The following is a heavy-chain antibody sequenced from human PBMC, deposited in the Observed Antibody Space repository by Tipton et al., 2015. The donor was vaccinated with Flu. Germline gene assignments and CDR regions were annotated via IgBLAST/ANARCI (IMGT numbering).Heavy chain of an antibody. CDR3: ARDSRSSNPWYFDL. V-gene: IGHV4-4*07. J-gene: IGHJ2*01. Sequence: TLSLTCTFSGDSISDYYWSWIRQSAGKGLEWIGRIHPSGNTNYNPSLKSRLTMSIDTSKNQFSLRLSFVTAADTAVYYCARDSRSSNPWYFDLWGRGPLVTVSS. D-gene: IGHD6-6*01. CDR2: IHPSGNT. CDR1: GDSISDYY.